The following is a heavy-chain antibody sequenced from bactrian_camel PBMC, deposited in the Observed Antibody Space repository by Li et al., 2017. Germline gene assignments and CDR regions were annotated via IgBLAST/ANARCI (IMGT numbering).Heavy chain of an antibody. Sequence: VQLVESGGGLVQPGGSLRLSCTASGFTFDDSEMGWFRQAPGIECELVSTINSGGSSTHYADSLKGRFTISRDNAKNTVYLQMNSLKSEDTALYYCATGGRFYAYRYWGQGTQVTVS. V-gene: IGHV3S36*01. D-gene: IGHD1*01. CDR2: INSGGSST. CDR1: GFTFDDSE. J-gene: IGHJ4*01. CDR3: ATGGRFYAYRY.